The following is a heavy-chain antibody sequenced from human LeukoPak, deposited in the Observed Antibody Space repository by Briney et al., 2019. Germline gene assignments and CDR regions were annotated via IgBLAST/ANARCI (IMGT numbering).Heavy chain of an antibody. V-gene: IGHV3-66*02. CDR1: GFTLSSNY. CDR3: ARGTPVVTLDY. D-gene: IGHD4-23*01. Sequence: GGPLRLSCAASGFTLSSNYMRWPPHARGKALEWVAVIYSGGSTYYADSVKGRFTISRDNSKNTLYLQMNSLRAEDTAVYYCARGTPVVTLDYWGQGTLVTVSS. CDR2: IYSGGST. J-gene: IGHJ4*02.